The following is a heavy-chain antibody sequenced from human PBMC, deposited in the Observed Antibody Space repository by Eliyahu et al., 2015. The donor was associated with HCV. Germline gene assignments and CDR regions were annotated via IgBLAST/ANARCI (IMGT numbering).Heavy chain of an antibody. V-gene: IGHV1-3*01. D-gene: IGHD1-26*01. CDR2: INAGNGNT. CDR3: AAHPWRGGTYWYYFDL. CDR1: GDNFTSYA. Sequence: QVHLVQSGAEVRKPGASVTVSCKPSGDNFTSYALHWVRQAPGQSLEWIGWINAGNGNTRYSQRFQDRVTIIRDTSASTAYMQLNTLTSADTAVYYCAAHPWRGGTYWYYFDLWGRGTLVTVSS. J-gene: IGHJ2*01.